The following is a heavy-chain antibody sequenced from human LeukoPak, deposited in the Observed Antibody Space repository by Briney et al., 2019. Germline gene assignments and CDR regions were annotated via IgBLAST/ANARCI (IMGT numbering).Heavy chain of an antibody. D-gene: IGHD3-22*01. Sequence: SETLSLTCTVSGGSISSSSYYWGWIRQPPGKGLEWIGSIYYSGSTYYNPSLKSRVTISVDTSKNQFSLKLSSVTAADTAVHYCARSRWLSEFDYWGQGTLVTVSS. V-gene: IGHV4-39*01. CDR1: GGSISSSSYY. CDR3: ARSRWLSEFDY. CDR2: IYYSGST. J-gene: IGHJ4*02.